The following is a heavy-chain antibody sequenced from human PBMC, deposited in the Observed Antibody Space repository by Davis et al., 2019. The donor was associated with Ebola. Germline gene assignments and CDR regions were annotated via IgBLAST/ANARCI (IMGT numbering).Heavy chain of an antibody. CDR1: GGSFSGYY. J-gene: IGHJ4*02. CDR3: ARGDYYYDSSGPRGPFDY. CDR2: INHSGST. Sequence: MPSETLSLTCAVYGGSFSGYYWSWIRQPPGKGLEWIGEINHSGSTNYNPSLKSRVTISIDTSKNQFSLKLSSVTAADTAVYYCARGDYYYDSSGPRGPFDYWGQGTLVTVSS. V-gene: IGHV4-34*01. D-gene: IGHD3-22*01.